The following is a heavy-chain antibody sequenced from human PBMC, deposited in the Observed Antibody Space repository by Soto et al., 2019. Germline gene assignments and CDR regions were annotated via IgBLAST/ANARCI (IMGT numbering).Heavy chain of an antibody. D-gene: IGHD3-16*01. J-gene: IGHJ6*02. Sequence: PGGSLRLSCVASGLTVSHNYMAWVRQAPEMGLEWVSILYTEGTTYYADSVKGRFTISRDSSKNTLFLQMDSLRAEDTAVYYCVRPRPSGENYGMDVWGPGTTLTV. CDR2: LYTEGTT. V-gene: IGHV3-53*01. CDR1: GLTVSHNY. CDR3: VRPRPSGENYGMDV.